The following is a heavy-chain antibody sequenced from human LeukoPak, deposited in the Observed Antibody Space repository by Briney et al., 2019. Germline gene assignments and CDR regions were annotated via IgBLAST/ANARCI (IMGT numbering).Heavy chain of an antibody. CDR3: AKDMTTVTTWVFDY. V-gene: IGHV3-9*01. CDR2: ISWNSGSI. Sequence: GGSLRLSCAASGFTFDDYAMHRVRQAPGKGLEWVSGISWNSGSIGYADSVKGRFTISRDNAKNSLYLQMNSLRAEDTALYYCAKDMTTVTTWVFDYWGQGTLVTVSS. J-gene: IGHJ4*02. D-gene: IGHD4-17*01. CDR1: GFTFDDYA.